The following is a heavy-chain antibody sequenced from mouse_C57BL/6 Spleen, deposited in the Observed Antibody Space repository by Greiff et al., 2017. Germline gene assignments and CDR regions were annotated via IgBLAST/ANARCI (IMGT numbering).Heavy chain of an antibody. J-gene: IGHJ3*01. CDR1: GYTFTSYW. CDR2: IDPSDSYT. V-gene: IGHV1-69*01. Sequence: VQLQQPGAELVMPGASVKLSCKASGYTFTSYWMHWVKQRPGQGLEWIGEIDPSDSYTNYNQKFKGKSTLTVDKSSSTAYMQLSSLTSEDSAVYYCARNEDYYGSSYGEFAYWGQGTLVTVSA. CDR3: ARNEDYYGSSYGEFAY. D-gene: IGHD1-1*01.